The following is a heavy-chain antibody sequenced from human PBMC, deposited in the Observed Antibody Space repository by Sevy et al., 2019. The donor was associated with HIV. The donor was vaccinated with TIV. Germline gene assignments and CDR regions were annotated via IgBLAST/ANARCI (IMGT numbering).Heavy chain of an antibody. Sequence: SETLSLTCTVSGGSISSSSYYWGWIRQPPGKGLEWIGSIYYSGSTYYNPSLKSRVTISVDTSKNQFSLKLSSVTAAETAVYYCARVPRGYCSGGSCYGWGQGTLVTVSS. CDR3: ARVPRGYCSGGSCYG. CDR2: IYYSGST. CDR1: GGSISSSSYY. V-gene: IGHV4-39*01. D-gene: IGHD2-15*01. J-gene: IGHJ4*02.